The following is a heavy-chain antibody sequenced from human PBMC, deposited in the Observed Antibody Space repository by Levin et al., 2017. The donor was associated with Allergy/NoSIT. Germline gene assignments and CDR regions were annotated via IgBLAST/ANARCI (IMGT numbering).Heavy chain of an antibody. D-gene: IGHD3-9*01. V-gene: IGHV4-39*01. CDR3: AGQCYDILTGYYNFDY. Sequence: TSETLSLTCTVSGGSISSSISYWGWIRQAPGKGLEWIGSIYNSGSTYYNPSLKSRVTTSVDTSKNQFSLKLSSVTAADTAVYYCAGQCYDILTGYYNFDYWGQGTLVTVSS. CDR2: IYNSGST. J-gene: IGHJ4*02. CDR1: GGSISSSISY.